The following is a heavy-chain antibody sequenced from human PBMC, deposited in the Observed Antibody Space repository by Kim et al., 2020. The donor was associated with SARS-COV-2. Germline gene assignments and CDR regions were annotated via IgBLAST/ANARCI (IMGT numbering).Heavy chain of an antibody. CDR1: GFTFSSYA. CDR2: IWYDGSNK. CDR3: AKELGIQNYYYGMDV. V-gene: IGHV3-33*06. D-gene: IGHD5-18*01. J-gene: IGHJ6*02. Sequence: GGSLRLSCAASGFTFSSYAMHWVRQAPGKGLEWVAVIWYDGSNKYYADSVKGRFTISRDNSKNTLYLQMNSLRAEDTAVYYCAKELGIQNYYYGMDVWGQGTTVTVSS.